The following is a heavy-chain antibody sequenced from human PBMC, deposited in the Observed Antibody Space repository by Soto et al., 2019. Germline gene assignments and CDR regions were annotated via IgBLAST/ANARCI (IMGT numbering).Heavy chain of an antibody. CDR1: GGSFSGYY. D-gene: IGHD6-6*01. V-gene: IGHV4-34*01. J-gene: IGHJ5*02. CDR3: ASVGGSSSAPDYWGQGTLVTVSSGKRPEASVKVSCKASGYTFTSYGISWYTAYNWFDP. Sequence: SETLSLTCAVYGGSFSGYYWSWIRQPPGKGLEWIGEINHSGSTNYNPSLKSRVTISVDTSKNQFSLKLSSVTAADTAVYYCASVGGSSSAPDYWGQGTLVTVSSGKRPEASVKVSCKASGYTFTSYGISWYTAYNWFDPWGQGTLVTVSS. CDR2: INHSGST.